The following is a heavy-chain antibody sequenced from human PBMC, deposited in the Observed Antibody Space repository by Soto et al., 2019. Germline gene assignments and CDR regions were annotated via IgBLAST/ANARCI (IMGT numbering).Heavy chain of an antibody. J-gene: IGHJ4*02. V-gene: IGHV3-23*01. CDR2: ISGSGGSP. CDR3: AKDLSPRLWFGEFLG. Sequence: GGSLRLSCAASGFSFSTYTMSWVRRAPGKGLEWVSAISGSGGSPSYADSVQGRFTISRDNPKKTLYLQMNSLRAEDTAVYYCAKDLSPRLWFGEFLGWGQGTLVTVSS. D-gene: IGHD3-10*01. CDR1: GFSFSTYT.